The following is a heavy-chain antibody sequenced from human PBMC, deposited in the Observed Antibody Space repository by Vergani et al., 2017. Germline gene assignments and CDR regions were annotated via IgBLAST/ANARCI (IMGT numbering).Heavy chain of an antibody. CDR2: LYTSWAT. J-gene: IGHJ3*01. D-gene: IGHD2-21*01. Sequence: QVQLQESGPGLVQPSQTLSLTCTVSGGHFSTGWQSWTWLRQSAGKGLEWIGRLYTSWATNYNPSLRSRAIMSVDASKNQFSLKLTAVTAADTAVYYCARDGGEYDKDALDVWGQG. CDR3: ARDGGEYDKDALDV. CDR1: GGHFSTGWQS. V-gene: IGHV4-61*02.